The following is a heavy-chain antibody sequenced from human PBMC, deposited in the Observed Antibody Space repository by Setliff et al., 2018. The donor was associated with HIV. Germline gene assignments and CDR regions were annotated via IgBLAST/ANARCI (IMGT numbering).Heavy chain of an antibody. V-gene: IGHV2-70*11. D-gene: IGHD3-22*01. Sequence: LVNPTETLTLTCTFSGFSLSTDGMCVSWIRQPPGKALEWLARIDWDDDKYYSTSLRTRLTVSKDTSINQVVLTMTNMDPVDTATYYCAHIDSSGYYFDYWGQGTLVTVSS. J-gene: IGHJ4*02. CDR1: GFSLSTDGMC. CDR2: IDWDDDK. CDR3: AHIDSSGYYFDY.